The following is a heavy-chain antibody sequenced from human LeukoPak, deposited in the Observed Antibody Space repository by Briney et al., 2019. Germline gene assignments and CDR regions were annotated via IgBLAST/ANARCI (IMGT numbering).Heavy chain of an antibody. CDR2: ISRDGENQ. CDR3: ARDPGYDSSGYWGY. CDR1: GFTFSRYA. Sequence: GGSLRLSCAASGFTFSRYAMHWVRQAPGKGLEWVAVISRDGENQNYADSVKGRLTISRDNSKNTLFLQMNSLRADDTAVYYCARDPGYDSSGYWGYGGQGTLVTVSS. J-gene: IGHJ4*02. D-gene: IGHD3-22*01. V-gene: IGHV3-30*04.